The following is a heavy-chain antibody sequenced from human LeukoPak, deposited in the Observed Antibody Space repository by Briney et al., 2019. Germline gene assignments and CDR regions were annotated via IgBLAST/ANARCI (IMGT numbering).Heavy chain of an antibody. V-gene: IGHV3-21*01. D-gene: IGHD3-10*01. CDR3: SRAPPPPRSFGEFPDAYYYYGMDV. Sequence: GGSLRLSCAASGFTFSSYSMNWVRQAPGKGLEWVSSISSSSSYIYYADSVKGRFTISRDNAKNSLYLQMNSLRAEDTAVYYCSRAPPPPRSFGEFPDAYYYYGMDVWGQGTTVTVSS. CDR1: GFTFSSYS. J-gene: IGHJ6*02. CDR2: ISSSSSYI.